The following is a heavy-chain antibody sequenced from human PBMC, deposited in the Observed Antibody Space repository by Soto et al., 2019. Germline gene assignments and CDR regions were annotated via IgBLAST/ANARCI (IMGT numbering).Heavy chain of an antibody. Sequence: QVQLVQSGPEVRKPGASVKVSCKASGYTFTTYGISWVRQAPGQGLERMGWISGYNGHTKYAQKFQDRVTMTTDTSTSKVYMDLRSLRSDDTAVYYCAREGEMPYYYYGLDVWGQGTTVTVSS. V-gene: IGHV1-18*01. CDR1: GYTFTTYG. D-gene: IGHD3-16*01. CDR3: AREGEMPYYYYGLDV. CDR2: ISGYNGHT. J-gene: IGHJ6*02.